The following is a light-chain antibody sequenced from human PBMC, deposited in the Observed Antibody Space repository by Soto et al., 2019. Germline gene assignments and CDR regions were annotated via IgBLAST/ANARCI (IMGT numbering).Light chain of an antibody. Sequence: QAALTQPASVSGSPGQSITISCTGTSSDVGGYNYVSWYQQHPGKAPKLMIYEVSNRPSGVSDRFSGSKSGNTASLTISGIKAEDEGDYYCGSYTSSLYVFGTGTKVTVL. J-gene: IGLJ1*01. CDR3: GSYTSSLYV. V-gene: IGLV2-14*01. CDR2: EVS. CDR1: SSDVGGYNY.